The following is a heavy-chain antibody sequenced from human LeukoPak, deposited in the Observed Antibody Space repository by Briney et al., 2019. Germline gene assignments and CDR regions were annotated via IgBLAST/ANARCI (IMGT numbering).Heavy chain of an antibody. J-gene: IGHJ4*02. CDR1: GYTFTGFP. D-gene: IGHD3-22*01. CDR2: INTDSGNT. CDR3: ARTYESSGYLKSFDH. V-gene: IGHV1-3*04. Sequence: ASVKVSCKASGYTFTGFPVHWVRQAPGQRPEWMGWINTDSGNTQYSQKFQDRVTITRDTPASTAYMELSSLESEDTAIYFCARTYESSGYLKSFDHWGQGTLVTVSS.